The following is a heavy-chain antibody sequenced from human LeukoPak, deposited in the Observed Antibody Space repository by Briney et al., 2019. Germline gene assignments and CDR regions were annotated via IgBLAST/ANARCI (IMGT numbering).Heavy chain of an antibody. CDR3: GRARDMAFDI. D-gene: IGHD2-21*02. Sequence: SETLSLTCTVSGGSISGQFWRWIRQPPGKGLEWIGNIYYNGITNYNPSPKSRVTMSVDTSKNQFSLKLTSVTAADTAVYYCGRARDMAFDIWGRGTMVTVSS. V-gene: IGHV4-59*11. J-gene: IGHJ3*02. CDR2: IYYNGIT. CDR1: GGSISGQF.